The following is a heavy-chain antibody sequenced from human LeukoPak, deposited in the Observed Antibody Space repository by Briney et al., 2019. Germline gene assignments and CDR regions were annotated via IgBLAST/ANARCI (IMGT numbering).Heavy chain of an antibody. Sequence: GASVKVSCKASGYNFTSYGISWVRQAPGQGLEWMGWISAYNGNTNYAQKLQGRVTMTTDTSTSTAYMELRSLRSDDTAVYYCARERDDSSGYYRDAFDIWGQGTMVTVSS. V-gene: IGHV1-18*01. D-gene: IGHD3-22*01. CDR3: ARERDDSSGYYRDAFDI. CDR1: GYNFTSYG. J-gene: IGHJ3*02. CDR2: ISAYNGNT.